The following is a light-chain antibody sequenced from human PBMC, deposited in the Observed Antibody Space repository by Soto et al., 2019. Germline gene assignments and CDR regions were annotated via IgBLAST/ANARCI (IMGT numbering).Light chain of an antibody. CDR2: DAS. CDR3: QQRDNWTPIT. J-gene: IGKJ5*01. Sequence: EIVLTQSPATLSLSPGESATLSCRASQSVSKYLSWYQQKPGQAPRLLIYDASNRATGIPARFSGSGSGTDFTLTISSLEPEDFAVYYCQQRDNWTPITFSQGTRLEIK. CDR1: QSVSKY. V-gene: IGKV3-11*01.